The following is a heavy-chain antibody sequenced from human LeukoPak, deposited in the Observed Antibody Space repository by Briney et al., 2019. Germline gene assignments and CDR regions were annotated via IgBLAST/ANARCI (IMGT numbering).Heavy chain of an antibody. Sequence: GGSLRLSCAASGFTFSSYEMNWVRQAPGKGLEWVSYISSSGSTIYYADSVKGRFTISRDNAKNSLYLQMYSLRAEDTAVYYCARDPGREDFYGMDVWGKGTTVTVSS. J-gene: IGHJ6*04. CDR3: ARDPGREDFYGMDV. CDR2: ISSSGSTI. V-gene: IGHV3-48*03. D-gene: IGHD1-26*01. CDR1: GFTFSSYE.